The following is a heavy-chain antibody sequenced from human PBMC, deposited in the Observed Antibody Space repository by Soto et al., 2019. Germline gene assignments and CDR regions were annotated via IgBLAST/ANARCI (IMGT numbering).Heavy chain of an antibody. D-gene: IGHD3-3*01. CDR1: GGSISSYY. CDR3: ARGIDYDFWSGYYTRNWFDP. CDR2: IYYSGST. V-gene: IGHV4-59*01. Sequence: SETLSLTCTVSGGSISSYYWSWIWQPPGKGLEWIGYIYYSGSTNYNPSLKSRVTISVDTSKNQFSLKLSSVTAADTAVYYCARGIDYDFWSGYYTRNWFDPWGQGTLVTVSS. J-gene: IGHJ5*02.